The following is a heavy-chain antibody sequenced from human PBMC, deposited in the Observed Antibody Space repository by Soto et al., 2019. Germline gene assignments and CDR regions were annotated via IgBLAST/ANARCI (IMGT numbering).Heavy chain of an antibody. Sequence: GGSLRLSCAASGFTFSSYGMHWVRQAPGKGLEWVAVIWYDGSNKYYADSVKGRFTISRDNSKNTLYLQMNSLRAEDTAVYYCARAYYDSSGYYDYWGQGTLVTVSS. CDR3: ARAYYDSSGYYDY. CDR2: IWYDGSNK. V-gene: IGHV3-33*01. J-gene: IGHJ4*02. CDR1: GFTFSSYG. D-gene: IGHD3-22*01.